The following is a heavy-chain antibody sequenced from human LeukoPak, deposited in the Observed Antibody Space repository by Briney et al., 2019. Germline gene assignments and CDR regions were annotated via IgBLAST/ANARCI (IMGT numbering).Heavy chain of an antibody. CDR2: TYYRSKLYN. J-gene: IGHJ3*01. CDR3: ARASESVGSTGAFDF. CDR1: GDSVSINSAA. D-gene: IGHD1-26*01. V-gene: IGHV6-1*01. Sequence: SQTLSLTCGITGDSVSINSAAWNWIRQSPSRGLEWLGRTYYRSKLYNDYAVSVKSRITVNPDTSGSLFFLHLNSVTPEDTAGYYCARASESVGSTGAFDFWGQGAMVTVSS.